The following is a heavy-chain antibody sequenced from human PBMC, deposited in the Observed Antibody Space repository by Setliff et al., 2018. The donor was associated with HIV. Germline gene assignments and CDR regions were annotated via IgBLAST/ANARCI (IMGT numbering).Heavy chain of an antibody. Sequence: ASVKVSCKASGYNFGFYGISWVRQAPGQGLEWMGWVNKDNGDRNFAPSVQGRIALTTDTSTNTAYMELTNLRSDDTALYFCVRDEKRAAGGSMYYFDYWGQGTLVTVSS. V-gene: IGHV1-18*01. CDR3: VRDEKRAAGGSMYYFDY. CDR2: VNKDNGDR. D-gene: IGHD5-12*01. CDR1: GYNFGFYG. J-gene: IGHJ4*02.